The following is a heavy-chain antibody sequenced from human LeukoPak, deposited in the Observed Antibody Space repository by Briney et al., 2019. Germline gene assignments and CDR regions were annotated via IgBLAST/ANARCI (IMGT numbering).Heavy chain of an antibody. Sequence: ASVKVSCKASGYTFTSYGISWVRQAPGQGLEWMGWISVYNGNTNYAQKVQGRVTMTTDTSTSTAYMELRSLRSDDTAVYYCARDSGSGYSYGWETNAFDIWGQGTMVTVSS. V-gene: IGHV1-18*01. CDR2: ISVYNGNT. CDR3: ARDSGSGYSYGWETNAFDI. J-gene: IGHJ3*02. CDR1: GYTFTSYG. D-gene: IGHD5-18*01.